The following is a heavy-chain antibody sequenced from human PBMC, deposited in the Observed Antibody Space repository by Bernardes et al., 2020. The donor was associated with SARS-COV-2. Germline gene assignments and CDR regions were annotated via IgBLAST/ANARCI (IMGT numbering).Heavy chain of an antibody. J-gene: IGHJ4*02. CDR2: ISPKSGAT. Sequence: ASVKVSCTASGYTFSDYYIHWLRQAPGQGLEWMGWISPKSGATNHAQKFQGRVTLTRDTSISTDYMELSSLRSDDTAVYYCARTFYYDRGGDSLFDFWGQGTPVPVSS. D-gene: IGHD2-21*01. V-gene: IGHV1-2*02. CDR1: GYTFSDYY. CDR3: ARTFYYDRGGDSLFDF.